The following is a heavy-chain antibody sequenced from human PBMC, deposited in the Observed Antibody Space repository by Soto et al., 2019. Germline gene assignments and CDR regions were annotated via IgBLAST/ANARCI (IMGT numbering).Heavy chain of an antibody. CDR3: VKLPMAQWGPLAYHFHY. V-gene: IGHV3-23*01. D-gene: IGHD1-26*01. J-gene: IGHJ4*02. Sequence: EVQLLQSGGGLVQPGGSLRLSCAASGFTFGSYAMTWDRQAPGKGLEWVSTVSGSGRDTYYADSVKGRFTISRDNSNNTLFLQMDSLRGEDTAVHYCVKLPMAQWGPLAYHFHYWAQGTLVTVSS. CDR1: GFTFGSYA. CDR2: VSGSGRDT.